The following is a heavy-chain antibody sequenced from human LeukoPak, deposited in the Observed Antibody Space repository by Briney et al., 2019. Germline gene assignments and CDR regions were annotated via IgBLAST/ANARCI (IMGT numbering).Heavy chain of an antibody. CDR2: IYYSGST. Sequence: SETLSLTCTVSGGSISSSSYYWGWIRQPPGMGLEWIGSIYYSGSTYYNPSLKSRVTISVDTSKNQFSLKLSSVTAADTAVYYCASLPRGIAAAGIDYWGQGTLVTVSS. CDR1: GGSISSSSYY. J-gene: IGHJ4*02. V-gene: IGHV4-39*07. CDR3: ASLPRGIAAAGIDY. D-gene: IGHD6-13*01.